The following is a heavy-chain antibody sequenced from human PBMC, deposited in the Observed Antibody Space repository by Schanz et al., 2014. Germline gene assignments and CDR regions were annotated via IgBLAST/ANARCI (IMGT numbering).Heavy chain of an antibody. V-gene: IGHV3-13*01. Sequence: EVQLVESGGGLVQPGGSLRLSCAASGFTLSNSDMHWVRQGTGKGLEWVSTIGYLGDTYYADSVRGRFTISRDRFQNTLYLRMSSLRAGDTAVYYCARGTDWNLHYWGQGALVTVSS. CDR1: GFTLSNSD. CDR3: ARGTDWNLHY. J-gene: IGHJ4*02. CDR2: IGYLGDT. D-gene: IGHD1-1*01.